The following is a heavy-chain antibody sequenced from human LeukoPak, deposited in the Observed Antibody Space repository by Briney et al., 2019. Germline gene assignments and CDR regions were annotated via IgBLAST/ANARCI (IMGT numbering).Heavy chain of an antibody. CDR1: GGTFSSYA. CDR2: IIPILGIA. CDR3: AVGGYSGYDSPFDY. Sequence: GASVKVSCKASGGTFSSYAISWVRQAPGQGLEWMGRIIPILGIANYAQKFQGRVTITADKSTSTAYMELSSLRSEDTAVYYCAVGGYSGYDSPFDYWGQGTLVTVSS. J-gene: IGHJ4*02. V-gene: IGHV1-69*04. D-gene: IGHD5-12*01.